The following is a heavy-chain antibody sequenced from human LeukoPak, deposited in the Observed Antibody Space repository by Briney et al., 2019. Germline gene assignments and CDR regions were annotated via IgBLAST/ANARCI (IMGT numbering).Heavy chain of an antibody. D-gene: IGHD3-22*01. CDR2: IYYTGTT. CDR3: ARGFYDSSGYSNCFDP. CDR1: GDSISSSY. J-gene: IGHJ5*02. Sequence: SETLSRTCTVSGDSISSSYWSWIRQPPGKTLEWIGYIYYTGTTNYHPSLKSRVTMSIDTSKNQFSLNLNSVTAPDTAVYYCARGFYDSSGYSNCFDPWGQGTLVTVSS. V-gene: IGHV4-59*01.